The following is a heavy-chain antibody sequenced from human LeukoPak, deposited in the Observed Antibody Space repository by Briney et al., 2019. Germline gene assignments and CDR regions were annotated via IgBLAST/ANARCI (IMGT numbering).Heavy chain of an antibody. CDR2: ISGSGEST. V-gene: IGHV3-23*01. J-gene: IGHJ6*03. D-gene: IGHD3-10*01. CDR3: AKGRAGSFSSDKYYYNYMDV. Sequence: PGGSLRLSCAASGFAFSSYAMSWVAQAPGKGLEWVSAISGSGESTYYADSAKGRFTISRDNSKNTLYPQMNSMRAEDTARYYCAKGRAGSFSSDKYYYNYMDVWGKGVTVTVSS. CDR1: GFAFSSYA.